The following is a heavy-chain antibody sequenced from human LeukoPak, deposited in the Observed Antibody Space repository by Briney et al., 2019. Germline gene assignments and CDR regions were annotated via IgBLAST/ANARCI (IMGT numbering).Heavy chain of an antibody. J-gene: IGHJ4*02. V-gene: IGHV4-34*01. CDR1: GGSFSGYY. Sequence: SETLSLTCAVYGGSFSGYYWSWIRQPPGKGLEWIGEINHSGSTNYNPSVKGRVIISVDASKNQFSLKLSSVTAADTAVYYCAREGLLWFGELRGNRYYFDYWGQGTLVTVSS. CDR3: AREGLLWFGELRGNRYYFDY. CDR2: INHSGST. D-gene: IGHD3-10*01.